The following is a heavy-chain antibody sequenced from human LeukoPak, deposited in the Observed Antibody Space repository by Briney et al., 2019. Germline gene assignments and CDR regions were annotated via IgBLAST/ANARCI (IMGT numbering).Heavy chain of an antibody. CDR3: AREAPYCSGGSCYSDYYYYYMDV. D-gene: IGHD2-15*01. Sequence: PSETLSLACTVSGGSISSYYWSWIRQPPGKGLEWIGYIYYSGSTNYNPSLKSRVTISVDTSKNQFSLKLSSVTAADTAVYYCAREAPYCSGGSCYSDYYYYYMDVWGKGTTVTVSS. CDR2: IYYSGST. CDR1: GGSISSYY. V-gene: IGHV4-59*01. J-gene: IGHJ6*03.